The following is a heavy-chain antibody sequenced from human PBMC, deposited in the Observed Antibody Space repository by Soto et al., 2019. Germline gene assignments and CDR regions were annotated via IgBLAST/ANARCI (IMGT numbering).Heavy chain of an antibody. J-gene: IGHJ4*02. Sequence: PSETLSLTCTASGASITSSSFWSWIRQPAGKRLEWIGRFSLSGTTNYNPSLRSRFTMSADVSKNQFSLRLTSVTAADTALYYCARGMTPPGVPACYYFDACGQGTLVTVSS. CDR2: FSLSGTT. V-gene: IGHV4-4*07. CDR1: GASITSSSF. D-gene: IGHD2-8*01. CDR3: ARGMTPPGVPACYYFDA.